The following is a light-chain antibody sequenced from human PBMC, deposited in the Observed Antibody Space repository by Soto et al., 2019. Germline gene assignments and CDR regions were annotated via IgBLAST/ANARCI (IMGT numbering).Light chain of an antibody. CDR1: SGSIASNY. Sequence: NFMLTQPHSLSESPGKTVTISCTRSSGSIASNYVQWYQQRPGSAPTTVIYEDNQRPSGVPDRFSGSIDSSSNSASLTISGLKTEDEGDYYCQSYDSRNHVVFGGGTKVTVL. CDR3: QSYDSRNHVV. CDR2: EDN. J-gene: IGLJ2*01. V-gene: IGLV6-57*04.